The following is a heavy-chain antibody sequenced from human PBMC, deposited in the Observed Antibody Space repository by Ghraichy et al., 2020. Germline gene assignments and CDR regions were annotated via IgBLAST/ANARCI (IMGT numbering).Heavy chain of an antibody. CDR3: ARGGRWLQLFWVPWFDP. CDR2: INPNSGGT. Sequence: ASVKVSCKASGYTFTGYYMHWVRQAPGQGLEWMGWINPNSGGTNYAQKFQGRVTMTRDTSISTAYMELSRLRSDDTAVYYCARGGRWLQLFWVPWFDPWGQGTLVTVSS. D-gene: IGHD5-24*01. V-gene: IGHV1-2*02. CDR1: GYTFTGYY. J-gene: IGHJ5*02.